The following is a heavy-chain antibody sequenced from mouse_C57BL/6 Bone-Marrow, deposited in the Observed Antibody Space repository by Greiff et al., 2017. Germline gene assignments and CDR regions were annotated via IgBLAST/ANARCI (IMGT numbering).Heavy chain of an antibody. D-gene: IGHD1-1*01. J-gene: IGHJ3*01. Sequence: VQLQQSGAELVRPGASVKLSCTASGFNIQDYYMHWVKQRPEQGLEWIGRIDPEDGDTEYAPKFQGKATMTADTSSNTAYLQLSSLTSEDTAVYYCTTPSIYYYGSSLAYWGQGTLVTVSA. CDR3: TTPSIYYYGSSLAY. V-gene: IGHV14-1*01. CDR1: GFNIQDYY. CDR2: IDPEDGDT.